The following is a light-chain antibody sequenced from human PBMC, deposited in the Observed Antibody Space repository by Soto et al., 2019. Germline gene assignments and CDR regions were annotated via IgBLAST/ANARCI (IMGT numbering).Light chain of an antibody. CDR2: DVS. V-gene: IGLV2-14*03. J-gene: IGLJ1*01. CDR1: SSDVGGYNY. CDR3: SSYTSSSNLYV. Sequence: QSALTQPASVSGSPGQSITISCTGTSSDVGGYNYVSWFQQHPGKAPKLMIYDVSNRPSGVSDRFSGSKSGNTASLTISGRQDEDEADYYCSSYTSSSNLYVFGTGTKLTVL.